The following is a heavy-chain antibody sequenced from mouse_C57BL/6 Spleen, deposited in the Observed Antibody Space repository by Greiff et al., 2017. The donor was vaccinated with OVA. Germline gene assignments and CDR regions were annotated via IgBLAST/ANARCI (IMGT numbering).Heavy chain of an antibody. CDR1: GFSLTSYG. CDR2: IWSGGST. Sequence: QVQLKESGPGLVQPSQSLSITCTVSGFSLTSYGVHWVRQSPGKGLEWLGVIWSGGSTDYNAAFISRLSISKDNSKSQVFFKMNSLQADDTAIYYCARNDRDYEEGYFDYWGQGTTLTVSS. CDR3: ARNDRDYEEGYFDY. V-gene: IGHV2-2*01. J-gene: IGHJ2*01. D-gene: IGHD2-4*01.